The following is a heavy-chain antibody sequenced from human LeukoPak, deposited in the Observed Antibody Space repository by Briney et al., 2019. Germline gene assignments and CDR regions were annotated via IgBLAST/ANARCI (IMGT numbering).Heavy chain of an antibody. CDR1: GGTFSTYA. J-gene: IGHJ3*02. D-gene: IGHD4-23*01. Sequence: GASVKVSCKASGGTFSTYAIGWVRQAPGQGLEWMGGITPILGTANYAQKFQGRVTINADQSTSTAYMELSSLRSEDTAVYYCARSLIDYGGSYDAFDIWGQGTMVTISS. CDR3: ARSLIDYGGSYDAFDI. CDR2: ITPILGTA. V-gene: IGHV1-69*10.